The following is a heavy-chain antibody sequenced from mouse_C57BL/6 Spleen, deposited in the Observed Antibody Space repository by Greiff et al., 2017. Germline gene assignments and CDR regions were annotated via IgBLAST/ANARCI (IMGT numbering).Heavy chain of an antibody. CDR3: ARGIYYGSSYSYYFDY. CDR1: GYTFTSYW. J-gene: IGHJ2*01. CDR2: IYPGSGST. D-gene: IGHD1-1*01. Sequence: VQLQQPGAELVKPGASVKMSCKASGYTFTSYWITWVKQRPGQGLEWIGDIYPGSGSTNYNEKFKSKATLTVDTSSSTAYMQLSSLTSEDSAVYYCARGIYYGSSYSYYFDYWGQGTTLTVSS. V-gene: IGHV1-55*01.